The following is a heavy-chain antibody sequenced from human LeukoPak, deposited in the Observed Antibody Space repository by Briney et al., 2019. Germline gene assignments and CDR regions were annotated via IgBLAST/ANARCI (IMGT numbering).Heavy chain of an antibody. V-gene: IGHV3-7*01. CDR2: IKQDGSEK. CDR3: ARDGRIAAAGTRGAVDY. Sequence: GGSLRLSCVASAFTFSSYWMSWVRLAPGKGLEWVANIKQDGSEKYSVDSVKGRFTISGDNAKNSLYLQMNSLRAEDTAVYYCARDGRIAAAGTRGAVDYWGQGTLATVSS. D-gene: IGHD6-13*01. J-gene: IGHJ4*02. CDR1: AFTFSSYW.